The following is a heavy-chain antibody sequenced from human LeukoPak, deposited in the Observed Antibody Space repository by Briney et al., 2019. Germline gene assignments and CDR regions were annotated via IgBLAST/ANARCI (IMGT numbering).Heavy chain of an antibody. Sequence: PSETLSLTCTVSGGSISSYYWSWIRQPPGKGLEWIGYIYYSGSTNYNPSLKSRVTMSVDTSKNQFSLKLSSVTAADTAVYYCARHVYYGSDFDYWGQGTLVTVSS. CDR2: IYYSGST. D-gene: IGHD3-10*01. V-gene: IGHV4-59*08. CDR3: ARHVYYGSDFDY. CDR1: GGSISSYY. J-gene: IGHJ4*02.